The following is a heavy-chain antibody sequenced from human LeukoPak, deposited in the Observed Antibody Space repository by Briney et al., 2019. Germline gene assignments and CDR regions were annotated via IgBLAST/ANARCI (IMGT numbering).Heavy chain of an antibody. Sequence: ASLKVSSEASGYTFTSDYIQSVRQASGQGLEWMGKMNPKGGRTTYAQKFQGRVTMTRDTSTSTVYMELSSLRSEDTAVYYCARDILTPNYGMDVWGQGTTVTVSS. V-gene: IGHV1-46*01. CDR1: GYTFTSDY. CDR2: MNPKGGRT. J-gene: IGHJ6*02. D-gene: IGHD3-9*01. CDR3: ARDILTPNYGMDV.